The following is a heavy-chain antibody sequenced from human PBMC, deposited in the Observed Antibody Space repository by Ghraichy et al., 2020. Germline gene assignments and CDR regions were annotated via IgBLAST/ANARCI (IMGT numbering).Heavy chain of an antibody. Sequence: SETLSLTCAVSGGSISSGGYSWSWIRQPPGKGLEWIGYIYHSGSTYYNPSLKSRVTISVDRSKNQFSLKLSSVTAADTAVYYCARGLGGNSYGFDYWGQGPLVSGSS. CDR1: GGSISSGGYS. CDR2: IYHSGST. V-gene: IGHV4-30-2*01. CDR3: ARGLGGNSYGFDY. D-gene: IGHD5-18*01. J-gene: IGHJ4*02.